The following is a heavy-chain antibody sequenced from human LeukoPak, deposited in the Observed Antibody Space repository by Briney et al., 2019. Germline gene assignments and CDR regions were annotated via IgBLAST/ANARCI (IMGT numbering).Heavy chain of an antibody. CDR2: ISYDGSNE. Sequence: GGSLRLSCEASGFTFSSYGMHWVRQAPGKGLEWVAVISYDGSNEYYADSMKGRFTISRDNSKNTLFLQMNSLIPEDTAVYYCARYSASYYYPPAWDLWGQGTLVTVSS. CDR3: ARYSASYYYPPAWDL. D-gene: IGHD1-26*01. V-gene: IGHV3-30*03. CDR1: GFTFSSYG. J-gene: IGHJ4*02.